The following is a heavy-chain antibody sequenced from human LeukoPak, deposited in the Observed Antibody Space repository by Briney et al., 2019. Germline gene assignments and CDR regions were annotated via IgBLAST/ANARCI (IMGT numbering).Heavy chain of an antibody. CDR1: GFTFNKNA. CDR2: ISSSSSYI. Sequence: PGKSLRLSCEVSGFTFNKNALHWVRQAPGKGLEWVSSISSSSSYIYYADSVKGRFTISRDNAKNSLYLQMNSLRAEDTAVYYCARERPPKYMDVWGKGTTVTVSS. V-gene: IGHV3-21*01. J-gene: IGHJ6*03. CDR3: ARERPPKYMDV.